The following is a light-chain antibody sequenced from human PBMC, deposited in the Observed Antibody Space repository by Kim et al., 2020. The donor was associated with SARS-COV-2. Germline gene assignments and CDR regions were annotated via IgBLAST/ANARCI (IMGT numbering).Light chain of an antibody. CDR3: QQYDDWPLT. CDR1: QSVYNN. Sequence: EKVMTQSPATLSVSPGERATLSCRASQSVYNNLAWYQQKPGQAPRLLIYGASNRATGLPGRFSGSGSGTEFTLTISSLQSEDFAVYYCQQYDDWPLTFGRGTKVDIK. CDR2: GAS. V-gene: IGKV3-15*01. J-gene: IGKJ4*01.